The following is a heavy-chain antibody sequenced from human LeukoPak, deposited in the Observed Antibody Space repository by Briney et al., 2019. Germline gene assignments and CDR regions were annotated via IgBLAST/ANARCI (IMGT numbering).Heavy chain of an antibody. CDR3: ARRAGAYSHPYDY. CDR1: GFAFSDFS. V-gene: IGHV3-53*01. Sequence: GGSLRLSSAASGFAFSDFSMVWVRQAPGKGLEWVSFIYSDNTHYSDSVKGRFTISRDNSKNTLYLQMNSLRAEDTAVYYCARRAGAYSHPYDYWGQGTLVTVSS. J-gene: IGHJ4*02. D-gene: IGHD4/OR15-4a*01. CDR2: IYSDNT.